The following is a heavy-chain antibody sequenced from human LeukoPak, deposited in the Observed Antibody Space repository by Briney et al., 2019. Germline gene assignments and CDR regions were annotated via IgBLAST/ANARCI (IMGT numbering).Heavy chain of an antibody. Sequence: GGSLRLSCAASGFTVSSNYMSWVRQAPGKGLEWVSVIYSGGSTYYADSVKGRFTISRDSSKNTLYLQMNSLRAEDTAVYYCARRPGGRDYYYGMDVWGQGTTVTVSS. CDR2: IYSGGST. V-gene: IGHV3-66*01. CDR3: ARRPGGRDYYYGMDV. D-gene: IGHD4-23*01. J-gene: IGHJ6*02. CDR1: GFTVSSNY.